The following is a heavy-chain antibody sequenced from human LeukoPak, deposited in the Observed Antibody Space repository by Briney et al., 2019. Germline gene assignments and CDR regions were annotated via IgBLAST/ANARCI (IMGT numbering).Heavy chain of an antibody. CDR1: GGSISSYY. V-gene: IGHV4-4*07. CDR2: IYTSGST. D-gene: IGHD3-10*01. J-gene: IGHJ3*02. CDR3: ARDGIEGSGSYYLDAFDI. Sequence: SETLSLTCTVSGGSISSYYWSWIRQPAGKGLEWIGRIYTSGSTNYNPSLKSRVTMSVDTSKNQFSLKLSSVTAADTAVYHCARDGIEGSGSYYLDAFDIWGQGTMVTVSS.